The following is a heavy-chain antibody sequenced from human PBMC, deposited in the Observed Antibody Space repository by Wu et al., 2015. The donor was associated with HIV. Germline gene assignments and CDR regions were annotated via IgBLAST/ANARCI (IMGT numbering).Heavy chain of an antibody. CDR2: MSPNSGNT. D-gene: IGHD5/OR15-5a*01. Sequence: QVQLVQSGAEVKKLGASVTVSCKSSGHTFINYDINWVRQASGQGLEWMGWMSPNSGNTGYARKFQGRITLTRNTSISTAYMELSGLTFEDTAIYYCARSRHSGNVYGGGYYFDYWGQGTPVTVSS. V-gene: IGHV1-8*03. J-gene: IGHJ4*02. CDR1: GHTFINYD. CDR3: ARSRHSGNVYGGGYYFDY.